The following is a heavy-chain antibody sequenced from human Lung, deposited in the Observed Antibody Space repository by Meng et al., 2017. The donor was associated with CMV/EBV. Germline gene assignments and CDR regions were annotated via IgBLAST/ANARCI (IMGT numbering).Heavy chain of an antibody. V-gene: IGHV3-66*02. Sequence: GEXXKISCAASGFTVSSNYMSWVRQAPGKGLEWVSVIYSGGSTYYADSVKGRFTISRDSSKNTLYLQMNSLRAEDTAVYYCARETKYYSFWSGYEDYYYYGMDVWXQGNXVPVAS. D-gene: IGHD3-3*01. CDR2: IYSGGST. J-gene: IGHJ6*02. CDR1: GFTVSSNY. CDR3: ARETKYYSFWSGYEDYYYYGMDV.